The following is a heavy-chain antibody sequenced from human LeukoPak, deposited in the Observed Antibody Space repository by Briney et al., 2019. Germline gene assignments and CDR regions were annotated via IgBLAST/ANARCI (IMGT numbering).Heavy chain of an antibody. D-gene: IGHD6-19*01. CDR1: GFTFSSYW. CDR2: INSDGRST. Sequence: GGSLRLSCAASGFTFSSYWMHWVRQAPGKGLVWVSRINSDGRSTSYADSVKGRFTISRDNAKNTLYLQMNSLRAEDTAVYYCARAGSGWYDDYYYYYMDVWGKGTTVTVSS. J-gene: IGHJ6*03. CDR3: ARAGSGWYDDYYYYYMDV. V-gene: IGHV3-74*01.